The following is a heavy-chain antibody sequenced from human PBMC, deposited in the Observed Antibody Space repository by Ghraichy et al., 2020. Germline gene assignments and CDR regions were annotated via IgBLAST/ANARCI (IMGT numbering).Heavy chain of an antibody. CDR3: AREGGDWSGYSYCNDY. Sequence: GGSLRLSCAASGFTFSSYWMSWVRQAPGKGLEWVANIKQDGSEKHYVDSVKGRFTISRDNAKNSLYLQMNSLRAEDTAVYYCAREGGDWSGYSYCNDYWGQGTQVTVSS. CDR2: IKQDGSEK. V-gene: IGHV3-7*01. CDR1: GFTFSSYW. J-gene: IGHJ4*02. D-gene: IGHD3-3*01.